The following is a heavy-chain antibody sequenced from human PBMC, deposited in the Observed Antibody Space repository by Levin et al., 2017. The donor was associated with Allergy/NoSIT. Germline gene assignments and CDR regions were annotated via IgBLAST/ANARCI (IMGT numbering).Heavy chain of an antibody. CDR3: ARMVYSGYEAEIDY. CDR1: GYTFTSYG. Sequence: GESLKISCKASGYTFTSYGISWVRQAPGQGLEWMGWISAYNGNTNYAQKLQGRVTMTTDTSTSTAYMELRSLRSDDTAVYYCARMVYSGYEAEIDYWGQGTLVTVSS. CDR2: ISAYNGNT. J-gene: IGHJ4*02. D-gene: IGHD5-12*01. V-gene: IGHV1-18*01.